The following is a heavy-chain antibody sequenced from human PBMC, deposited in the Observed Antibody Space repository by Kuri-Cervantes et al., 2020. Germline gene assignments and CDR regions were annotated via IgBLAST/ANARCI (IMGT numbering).Heavy chain of an antibody. CDR3: ARGSGQDWKGPQDY. V-gene: IGHV3-30-3*01. J-gene: IGHJ4*02. Sequence: GESLKISCAASGFAFSSYAMHWVRQAPGKGLQWVAAISANGVNEYYADSVKGRVTVSRDNAKNSLYLQMNSLRADDTAVYYCARGSGQDWKGPQDYWGQGALVTVSS. CDR2: ISANGVNE. D-gene: IGHD1-1*01. CDR1: GFAFSSYA.